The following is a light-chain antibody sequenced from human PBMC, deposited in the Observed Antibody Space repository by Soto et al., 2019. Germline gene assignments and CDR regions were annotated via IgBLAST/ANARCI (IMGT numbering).Light chain of an antibody. CDR3: CSYAGASTYVV. Sequence: QSALTQPASVSGSPGQSITISCTGTSSDVGTYNLVSWYQQHPGKAPKLIISEGSKRPSGVSNRFSGSKSGNTASLTTSGLQTDDEADYYCCSYAGASTYVVFGGGTKLTVL. J-gene: IGLJ3*02. V-gene: IGLV2-23*01. CDR2: EGS. CDR1: SSDVGTYNL.